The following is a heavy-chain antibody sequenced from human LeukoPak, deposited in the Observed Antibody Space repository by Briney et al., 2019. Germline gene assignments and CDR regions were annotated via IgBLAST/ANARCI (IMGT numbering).Heavy chain of an antibody. CDR3: ARTENYIPEHWFDP. CDR1: TPSTTRTTSC. CDR2: ICYSGST. J-gene: IGHJ5*02. Sequence: SETRSLASPLVTPSTTRTTSCCGRLCQPPGKGLEWIASICYSGSTFYIPSLKSRVTLSVDTSKNQFSLKLSSVTAADTAVYYCARTENYIPEHWFDPWGQGTLVTVSS. V-gene: IGHV4-39*01. D-gene: IGHD5-24*01.